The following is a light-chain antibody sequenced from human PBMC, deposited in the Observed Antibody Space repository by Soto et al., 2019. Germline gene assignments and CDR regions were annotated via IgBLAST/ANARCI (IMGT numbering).Light chain of an antibody. Sequence: QSALTQPASVSGSPGQSITISCTGTSSDIGDYNYVSWYQQRPGKAPKLMIYDVTNRPSGVSNRFSGSKSGSTASLTISGLQAEDEADYYCSSYASSSTIYVFGTGTKVTV. CDR1: SSDIGDYNY. CDR2: DVT. CDR3: SSYASSSTIYV. J-gene: IGLJ1*01. V-gene: IGLV2-14*01.